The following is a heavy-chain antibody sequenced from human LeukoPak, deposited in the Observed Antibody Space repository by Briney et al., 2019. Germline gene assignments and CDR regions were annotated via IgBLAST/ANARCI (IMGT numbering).Heavy chain of an antibody. Sequence: GGSLRLSCAASGFTFGTYIMNWVRQAPGKGLEWVSCISRDSATIYYADSVKGRFSISRDNAKNSLDLQMNSLRDEDTAVYYCARGGYSWDVWGQGTTVTVSS. CDR3: ARGGYSWDV. CDR1: GFTFGTYI. V-gene: IGHV3-48*02. D-gene: IGHD3-16*02. J-gene: IGHJ6*02. CDR2: ISRDSATI.